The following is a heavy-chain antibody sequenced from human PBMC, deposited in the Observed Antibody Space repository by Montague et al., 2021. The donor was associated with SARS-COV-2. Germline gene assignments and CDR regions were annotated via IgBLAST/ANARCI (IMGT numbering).Heavy chain of an antibody. V-gene: IGHV2-70*01. J-gene: IGHJ2*01. Sequence: PALVKPTQTLTLTCTFSGFSVSTSGSCVSWIRQPPGKALEWLALIDCDDDTYYSTSLKTRLTISKDTSKNQVVLTMTNMDPVDTGTYYCARIPEYSSGGGPDWYFDLWGRGTLVTVSS. D-gene: IGHD6-19*01. CDR2: IDCDDDT. CDR3: ARIPEYSSGGGPDWYFDL. CDR1: GFSVSTSGSC.